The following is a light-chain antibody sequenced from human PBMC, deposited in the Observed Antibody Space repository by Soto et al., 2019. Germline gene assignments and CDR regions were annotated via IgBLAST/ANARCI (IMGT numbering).Light chain of an antibody. CDR2: VAS. V-gene: IGKV3D-15*01. J-gene: IGKJ4*01. CDR3: QQYNNWPLT. Sequence: EIVFTQSPGTLSLSPGERATLSCSASQSVSSSYLAWYQQKPGQAPRLLIYVASTRATGIPARFSGSGSGTEFTLTISSLQSEDFAVYYCQQYNNWPLTFGGGTKVDIK. CDR1: QSVSSSY.